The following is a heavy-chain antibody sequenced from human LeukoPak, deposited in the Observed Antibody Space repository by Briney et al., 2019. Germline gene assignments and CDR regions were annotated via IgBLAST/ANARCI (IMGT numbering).Heavy chain of an antibody. CDR2: IYYRGST. Sequence: PSETLSLTCTVSGGSISSGAYYWGWIRQPPGKGLEWIGYIYYRGSTYYNPSLKSRITISLDKSKNQFSLNLSSVTAADTAVYYCARQQRITMVRGVIPKVGYFDYWGQGTLVTVSS. CDR3: ARQQRITMVRGVIPKVGYFDY. V-gene: IGHV4-31*03. J-gene: IGHJ4*02. CDR1: GGSISSGAYY. D-gene: IGHD3-10*01.